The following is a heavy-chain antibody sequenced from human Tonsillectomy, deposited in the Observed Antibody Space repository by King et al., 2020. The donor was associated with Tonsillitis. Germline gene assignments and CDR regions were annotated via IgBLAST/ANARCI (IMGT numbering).Heavy chain of an antibody. Sequence: VQLVESGAEVKKPGASVKVSCKASGYTFTGYYMHWVRQAPGQGLEWMGWINLNSGGTKYAQKFQGRVTMTRDTSISTAYMDLSRLRSDDTAVYYCARRDGSGGSGCDPWGQGTLVTVSS. J-gene: IGHJ5*02. D-gene: IGHD3-10*01. CDR2: INLNSGGT. CDR3: ARRDGSGGSGCDP. CDR1: GYTFTGYY. V-gene: IGHV1-2*02.